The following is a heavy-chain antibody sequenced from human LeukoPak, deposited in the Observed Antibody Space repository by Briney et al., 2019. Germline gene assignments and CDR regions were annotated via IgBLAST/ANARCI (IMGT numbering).Heavy chain of an antibody. D-gene: IGHD3-3*01. CDR1: GYTFTGYY. Sequence: ASVKVSCKASGYTFTGYYMHWVRQAPGQGLEWMGWINPNSGGTNYAQKFQGRVTMTRDTSISTAYMELSRLRSDDTAVYYCARVYYDFWSGYHGALDYWAREPWSPSPQ. CDR3: ARVYYDFWSGYHGALDY. J-gene: IGHJ4*02. CDR2: INPNSGGT. V-gene: IGHV1-2*02.